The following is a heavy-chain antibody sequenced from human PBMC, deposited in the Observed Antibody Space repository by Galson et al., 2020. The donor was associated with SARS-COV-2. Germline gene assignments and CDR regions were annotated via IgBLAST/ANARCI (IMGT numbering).Heavy chain of an antibody. CDR1: GYTFTSYY. CDR2: INPSGGST. J-gene: IGHJ6*02. V-gene: IGHV1-46*03. Sequence: ASVKVSCKASGYTFTSYYMHWVRQAPGQGLEWMGIINPSGGSTSYAQKFQGRVTMTRDTSTSTVYMELSSLRSEDTAVYYCARDGQNYGSGSYYNYYYYGMDVWGQGTTVTVSS. D-gene: IGHD3-10*01. CDR3: ARDGQNYGSGSYYNYYYYGMDV.